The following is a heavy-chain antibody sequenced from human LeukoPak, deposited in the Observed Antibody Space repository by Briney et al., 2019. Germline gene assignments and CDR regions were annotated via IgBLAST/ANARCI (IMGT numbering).Heavy chain of an antibody. CDR2: IYPGDSDT. J-gene: IGHJ3*02. CDR1: GYSFTSYW. D-gene: IGHD1-1*01. CDR3: ARVPGRGTNSRAFDI. V-gene: IGHV5-51*01. Sequence: GESLKISCKGSGYSFTSYWIGWVRQMPGKGLEWMGIIYPGDSDTRYSPSFQGQVTISADKSISTAYLQWSSLKASDTAMYYCARVPGRGTNSRAFDIWGQGTMVTVSS.